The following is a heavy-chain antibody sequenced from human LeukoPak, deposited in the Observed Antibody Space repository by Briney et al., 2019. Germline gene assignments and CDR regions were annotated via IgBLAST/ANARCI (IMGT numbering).Heavy chain of an antibody. J-gene: IGHJ4*02. V-gene: IGHV3-30*18. Sequence: QSGGSLRLSCAASGSTFSSYGIHWVRQAPGKGLEWVVVISYDGSTIYYADSVKGRFTISRDNSKDTVYLQMNSLRGDDTAVYYCAKGVGSTGSYFDYWGQGTLVTVSS. CDR3: AKGVGSTGSYFDY. CDR2: ISYDGSTI. CDR1: GSTFSSYG. D-gene: IGHD1-26*01.